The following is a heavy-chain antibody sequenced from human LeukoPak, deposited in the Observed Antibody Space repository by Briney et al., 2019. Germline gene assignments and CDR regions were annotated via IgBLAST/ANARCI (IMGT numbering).Heavy chain of an antibody. D-gene: IGHD3-22*01. V-gene: IGHV3-30*02. J-gene: IGHJ5*02. CDR1: GFIFSNYG. CDR2: IRFDGSNK. Sequence: GGSLRLSCAASGFIFSNYGMQWVRQAPGKGLEWVTFIRFDGSNKFYADSVKGRFTISRDNAKNSLYLQMNSLRAEDTAVYYCAREPRTGDSSGYPWGQGTLVTVSS. CDR3: AREPRTGDSSGYP.